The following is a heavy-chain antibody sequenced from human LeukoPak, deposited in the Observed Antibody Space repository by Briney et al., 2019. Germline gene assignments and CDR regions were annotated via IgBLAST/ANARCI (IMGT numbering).Heavy chain of an antibody. V-gene: IGHV3-11*01. D-gene: IGHD3-10*01. CDR3: ARDGVHSYYYGSGSYHFDY. Sequence: GGSQRLSCAASGFTFSDYYVSWIRQAPGKGLEWVSYISSSGSTIYYADSVKGRFTISRDNAKNSLYLQMNSLRAEDTAVYYCARDGVHSYYYGSGSYHFDYWGQGTLVTVSS. CDR1: GFTFSDYY. CDR2: ISSSGSTI. J-gene: IGHJ4*02.